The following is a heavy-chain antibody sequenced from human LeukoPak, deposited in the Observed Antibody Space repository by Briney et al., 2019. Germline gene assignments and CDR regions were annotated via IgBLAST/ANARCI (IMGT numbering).Heavy chain of an antibody. CDR1: GGSIISNY. D-gene: IGHD3-22*01. CDR3: ARLKFYDSTGYSPGYYMDV. Sequence: PSETLSLTCTVSGGSIISNYWSWIRQSAGTGLEWIGRIYGSGITDYNPSLKSRVTMSLDTSRKQFSLRLTSVTAADTAVYYCARLKFYDSTGYSPGYYMDVCGKGTTVSVFS. J-gene: IGHJ6*03. V-gene: IGHV4-4*07. CDR2: IYGSGIT.